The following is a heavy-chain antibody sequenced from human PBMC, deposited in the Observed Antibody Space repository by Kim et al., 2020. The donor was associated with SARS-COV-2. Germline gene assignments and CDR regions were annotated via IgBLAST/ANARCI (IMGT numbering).Heavy chain of an antibody. D-gene: IGHD6-19*01. CDR3: ARRGIAVAGPPYYGMDV. J-gene: IGHJ6*02. V-gene: IGHV3-48*02. Sequence: VKGRFTISRDNAKNSLYLQMNSLRDEDTAVYYCARRGIAVAGPPYYGMDVWGQGTTVTVSS.